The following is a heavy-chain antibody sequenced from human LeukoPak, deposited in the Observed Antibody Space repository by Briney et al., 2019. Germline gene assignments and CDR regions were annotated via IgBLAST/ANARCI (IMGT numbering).Heavy chain of an antibody. J-gene: IGHJ4*02. D-gene: IGHD3-22*01. CDR3: AHRMFSRGDTSHYYTFYFDY. V-gene: IGHV2-5*02. CDR1: GFSLTTSGVG. CDR2: IYWDDDK. Sequence: SGPTLVKPTQTLTLTCTFSGFSLTTSGVGVGWIRQPPGHALAWLALIYWDDDKRYRPSLKSRLTITKDTSKNQVVLTMSNMDPVDTATYYCAHRMFSRGDTSHYYTFYFDYWGQGTLVTVSS.